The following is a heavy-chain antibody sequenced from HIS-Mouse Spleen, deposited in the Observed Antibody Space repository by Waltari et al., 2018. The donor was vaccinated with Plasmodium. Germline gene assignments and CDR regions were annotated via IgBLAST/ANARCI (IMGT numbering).Heavy chain of an antibody. CDR1: GYTFTGYY. D-gene: IGHD6-13*01. V-gene: IGHV1-2*02. Sequence: QVQLVQSGAEVKKPGASVKVSCKASGYTFTGYYMHWVRQAPGQGLEWMGWINPNSGGTNYAQKFQGRVTMTRDTSISTDYMELSRLRSDDTAVYYCARVLGYKAAAGTFVEYFQHWGQGTLVTVSS. J-gene: IGHJ1*01. CDR3: ARVLGYKAAAGTFVEYFQH. CDR2: INPNSGGT.